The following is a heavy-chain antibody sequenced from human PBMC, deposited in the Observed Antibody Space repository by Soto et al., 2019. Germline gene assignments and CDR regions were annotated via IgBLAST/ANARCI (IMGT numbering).Heavy chain of an antibody. V-gene: IGHV4-59*01. CDR3: ARENIVATIGAFDI. J-gene: IGHJ3*02. CDR1: GGSISSYY. Sequence: SETLSLTCTVAGGSISSYYWSWIRQPPGKGLEWIGYIYYSGSTNYNPSLKSRVTISVDTSKNQFSLKLSSVTAADTAVYYCARENIVATIGAFDIWGQGTMVTVSS. D-gene: IGHD5-12*01. CDR2: IYYSGST.